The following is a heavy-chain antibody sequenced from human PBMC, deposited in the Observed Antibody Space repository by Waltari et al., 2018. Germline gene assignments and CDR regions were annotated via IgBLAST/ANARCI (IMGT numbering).Heavy chain of an antibody. CDR2: ITPGGAP. CDR1: GFTLSCWG. J-gene: IGHJ4*02. CDR3: AKEIPYSNGWLHIDS. Sequence: EVQLVESGGGLVQPGGSLRLPFAASGFTLSCWGMSWVRQAPGKGLEWVSGITPGGAPYYADFVRGRFTISRDNSNNMLFLQMNSLRVDDTAIYYCAKEIPYSNGWLHIDSWGQGTLVSVPS. V-gene: IGHV3-23*04. D-gene: IGHD6-19*01.